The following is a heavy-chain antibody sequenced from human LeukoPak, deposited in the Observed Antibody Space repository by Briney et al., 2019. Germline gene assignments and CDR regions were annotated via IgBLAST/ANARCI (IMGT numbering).Heavy chain of an antibody. CDR2: IYYSGST. V-gene: IGHV4-59*01. Sequence: PSETLSLTCTVSGGSISSYYWSWIRQPPGKGLEWIGYIYYSGSTNYNPSLKSRVTISVDTSKNQFSLKLSSVTAADTAVYYCARDPQGPMDVWGKGTTVTVSS. J-gene: IGHJ6*03. CDR1: GGSISSYY. CDR3: ARDPQGPMDV.